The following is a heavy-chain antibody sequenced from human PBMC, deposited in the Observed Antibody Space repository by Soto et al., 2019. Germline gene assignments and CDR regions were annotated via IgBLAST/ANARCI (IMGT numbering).Heavy chain of an antibody. CDR2: IYYSGST. Sequence: QVQLQESGPGLVKPSQTLSLTCTVSGGSISSGGYYWSWILQHPGKGLESIGYIYYSGSTYYNPSLKSRVTISVDTSQNQFALKLSSVTASDTGVSYCARVVRPAGAFDIWCEGTMVTVSS. CDR3: ARVVRPAGAFDI. V-gene: IGHV4-31*03. CDR1: GGSISSGGYY. J-gene: IGHJ3*02. D-gene: IGHD3-10*02.